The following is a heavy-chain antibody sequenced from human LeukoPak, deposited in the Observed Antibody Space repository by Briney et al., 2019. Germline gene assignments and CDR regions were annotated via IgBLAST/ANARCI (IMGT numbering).Heavy chain of an antibody. Sequence: GGSLRLSCAASGFTFSSYAMHWVRQAPGKGLECVSGISGSGGSTYYADSVKGRFTISRDNSKNTLYLQMNSLRAEDTAIYYCAKGCGGSCYSEFDHWGQGTLVTVSS. CDR3: AKGCGGSCYSEFDH. J-gene: IGHJ4*02. D-gene: IGHD2-15*01. CDR2: ISGSGGST. V-gene: IGHV3-23*01. CDR1: GFTFSSYA.